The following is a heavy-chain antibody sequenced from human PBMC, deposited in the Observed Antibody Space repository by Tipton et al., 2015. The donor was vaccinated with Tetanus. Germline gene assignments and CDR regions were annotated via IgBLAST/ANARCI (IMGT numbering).Heavy chain of an antibody. CDR1: GGSISSYY. CDR3: ARGGIPAAGRGLDY. V-gene: IGHV4-59*01. D-gene: IGHD6-13*01. Sequence: LRLSCTVSGGSISSYYWSWIRQPPGKGLEWIGYIYYSGSTNYNPSLKSRVTISVDTSKNQFSLKLSSVTAADTAVYYCARGGIPAAGRGLDYWGQGTLVTVSS. CDR2: IYYSGST. J-gene: IGHJ4*02.